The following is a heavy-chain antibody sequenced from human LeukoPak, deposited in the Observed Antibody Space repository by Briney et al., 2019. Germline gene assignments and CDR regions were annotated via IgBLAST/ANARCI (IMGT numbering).Heavy chain of an antibody. CDR1: GVSISSSSYY. D-gene: IGHD3-10*01. V-gene: IGHV4-39*01. J-gene: IGHJ4*02. Sequence: SETLSLTCTVSGVSISSSSYYWGWIRQPPGKGLEWIGSIYYSGSTYYNPSLKSRVTISVDTSKNQFSLKLSSVTAADTAVYYCARPAVYGSGSSVDYWGQGTLVTVSS. CDR3: ARPAVYGSGSSVDY. CDR2: IYYSGST.